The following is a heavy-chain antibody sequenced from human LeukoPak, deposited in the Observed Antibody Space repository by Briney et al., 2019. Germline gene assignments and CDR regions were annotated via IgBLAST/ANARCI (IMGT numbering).Heavy chain of an antibody. J-gene: IGHJ4*02. CDR1: GFTFDDYA. Sequence: GRSLRLSCAASGFTFDDYAMHWVRQAPGKGLEWVSGISWNSGSIGYADSVKGRFTISRDNAKNSLFLQMNGLRVEDMAFYYCVKGGHSSGWYTDFDYWGQGTLVTVSS. D-gene: IGHD6-19*01. V-gene: IGHV3-9*03. CDR2: ISWNSGSI. CDR3: VKGGHSSGWYTDFDY.